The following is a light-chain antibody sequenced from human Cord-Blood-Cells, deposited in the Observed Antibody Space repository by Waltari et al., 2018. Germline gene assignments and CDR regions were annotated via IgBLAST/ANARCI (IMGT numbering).Light chain of an antibody. V-gene: IGLV2-14*01. CDR1: SSDVGGYNY. CDR2: DVS. CDR3: SSYTSSSTYWV. J-gene: IGLJ3*02. Sequence: QSALPQPASVSGSPGQSITISCTGTSSDVGGYNYVSWYQQHPGKAPKLMIYDVSNRPSGVSNRFSGSESGNTASLTISGLQAEDEADYYCSSYTSSSTYWVFGGGTKLTVL.